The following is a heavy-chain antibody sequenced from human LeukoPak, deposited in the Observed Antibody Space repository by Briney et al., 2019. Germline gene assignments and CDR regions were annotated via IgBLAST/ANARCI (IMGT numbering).Heavy chain of an antibody. D-gene: IGHD2-2*02. V-gene: IGHV3-21*01. J-gene: IGHJ3*02. CDR3: AKDQDCSSTSCYNAFDI. Sequence: GGSLRLSCAASGLTFSSYTMNWVRQAPGKELEWVSSITSSSSYIYYADSVKGRFTISRDNAKNSLYLQMNSLRAEDTAVYYCAKDQDCSSTSCYNAFDIWGQGTMVTVSS. CDR2: ITSSSSYI. CDR1: GLTFSSYT.